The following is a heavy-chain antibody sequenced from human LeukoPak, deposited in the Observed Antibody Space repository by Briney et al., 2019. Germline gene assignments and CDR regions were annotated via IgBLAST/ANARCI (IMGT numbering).Heavy chain of an antibody. V-gene: IGHV5-51*01. CDR1: GYTFTNYW. CDR3: ARQDSSSWQSDY. Sequence: GESLKISCKGSGYTFTNYWIAWVRQMPGKGLEWMGIIYPGDSDTRYSPSFQGQVTISADKSIGTAYLQWSSLKASDSATYYCARQDSSSWQSDYWGQGTLVTVSS. D-gene: IGHD3-22*01. CDR2: IYPGDSDT. J-gene: IGHJ4*02.